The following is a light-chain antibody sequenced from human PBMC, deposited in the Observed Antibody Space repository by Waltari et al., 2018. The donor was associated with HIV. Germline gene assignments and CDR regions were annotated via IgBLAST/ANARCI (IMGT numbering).Light chain of an antibody. CDR3: CSSAGKYTFV. J-gene: IGLJ1*01. CDR1: TNDVGAYNY. CDR2: DLI. Sequence: QSALTQSRSVSGSPGQSITISCTGTTNDVGAYNYVSWYQQHPGRAPKLLIFDLIKRPAGVPDRFPGSKSGNTASLTISGLQAEDEADYYGCSSAGKYTFVFGTGTKVTVL. V-gene: IGLV2-11*01.